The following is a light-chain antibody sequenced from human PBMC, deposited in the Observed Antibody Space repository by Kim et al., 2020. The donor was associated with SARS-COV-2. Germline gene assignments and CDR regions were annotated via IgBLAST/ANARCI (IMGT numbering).Light chain of an antibody. CDR1: SSNLGTNS. Sequence: QSVLTQPPSVSGTPGQRVNISCSGSSSNLGTNSVHWYQQFPGTAPEVLIYKNNQRPSGVPDRFSGSKSGTSASLAISGLQSEDEGDYYCAGWDDSLNAEVFGGGTQLTVL. CDR3: AGWDDSLNAEV. CDR2: KNN. V-gene: IGLV1-44*01. J-gene: IGLJ3*02.